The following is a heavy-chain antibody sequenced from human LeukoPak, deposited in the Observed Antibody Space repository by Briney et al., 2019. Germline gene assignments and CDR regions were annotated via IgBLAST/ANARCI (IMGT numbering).Heavy chain of an antibody. CDR1: GFTFSNYA. Sequence: QPGGSLRLSCEASGFTFSNYAMSWVRQAPGKGLECVSTISGSGGSTYYRDSVKGRFTVSRDNSKNTLYLQMNSLRAEDTAVYYCAKSPAGSSWPSIDYWGQGTLVTVSS. D-gene: IGHD6-13*01. V-gene: IGHV3-23*01. J-gene: IGHJ4*02. CDR2: ISGSGGST. CDR3: AKSPAGSSWPSIDY.